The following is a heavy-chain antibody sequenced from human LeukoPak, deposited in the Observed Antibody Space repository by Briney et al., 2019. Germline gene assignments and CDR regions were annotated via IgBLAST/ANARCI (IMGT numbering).Heavy chain of an antibody. CDR2: SYYSGST. CDR3: AGSGILATPYYFDY. J-gene: IGHJ4*02. CDR1: GGSISTNNYY. V-gene: IGHV4-39*01. D-gene: IGHD5-12*01. Sequence: SETLSLTCTVSGGSISTNNYYWGWIRQPPGKGLEWIGSSYYSGSTYFNPSLKSRVTISVDTSKNPFSLKLSSVTAADTAVYYCAGSGILATPYYFDYWGQGTLVTVSS.